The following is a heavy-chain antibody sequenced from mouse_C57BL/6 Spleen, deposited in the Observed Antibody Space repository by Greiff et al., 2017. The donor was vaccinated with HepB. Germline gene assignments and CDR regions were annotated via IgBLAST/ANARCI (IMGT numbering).Heavy chain of an antibody. CDR1: GYTFTSYT. CDR3: ARGGYDYPDYFDY. CDR2: INPSSGYT. V-gene: IGHV1-4*01. J-gene: IGHJ2*01. D-gene: IGHD2-4*01. Sequence: VKLVESGAELARPGASVKMSCKASGYTFTSYTMHWVKQRPGQGLEWIGYINPSSGYTKYNQKFKDKATLTADKSSSTAYMQLSSLTSEDSAVYYCARGGYDYPDYFDYWGQGTTLTVSS.